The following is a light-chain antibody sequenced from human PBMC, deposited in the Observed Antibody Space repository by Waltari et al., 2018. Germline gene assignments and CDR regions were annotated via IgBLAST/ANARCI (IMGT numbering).Light chain of an antibody. CDR1: NIGSNT. CDR2: DDT. CDR3: QVWDSNTDHAF. V-gene: IGLV3-21*03. Sequence: SYDLTQPPSVSEAPGNTATITCGGANIGSNTVHSYQQKAGQAPILVLYDDTDRPSGIPDRFSGSNSGNTATLTISRVEAGDEADYYCQVWDSNTDHAFFGTGTKVTVL. J-gene: IGLJ1*01.